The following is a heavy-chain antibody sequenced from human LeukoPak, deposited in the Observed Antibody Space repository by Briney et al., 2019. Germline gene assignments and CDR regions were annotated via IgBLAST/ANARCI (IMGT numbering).Heavy chain of an antibody. CDR1: GFTFSDYS. V-gene: IGHV3-48*01. Sequence: GGSLRLSCAASGFTFSDYSMNWVRQAPGKGLQWVSFISSSSNTIYYADSVKGRFTISRDNAENSLYLQMNSLRAEDTAVYYCASGRSYFDYWGQGTLVTVSS. CDR2: ISSSSNTI. CDR3: ASGRSYFDY. J-gene: IGHJ4*02.